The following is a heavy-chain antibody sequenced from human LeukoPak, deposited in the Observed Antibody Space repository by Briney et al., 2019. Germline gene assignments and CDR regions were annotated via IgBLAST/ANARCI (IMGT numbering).Heavy chain of an antibody. V-gene: IGHV3-21*01. Sequence: GGSLRLSCAASGFTFSSYSMNWVRQAPGKGLEWVSFISISSNYIYYADSVKGRFTISRDNAKNSLYLQMNSLRAEDTAVYYCARELYSSSSRWFDPWGQGTLVTVSS. D-gene: IGHD6-6*01. J-gene: IGHJ5*02. CDR3: ARELYSSSSRWFDP. CDR1: GFTFSSYS. CDR2: ISISSNYI.